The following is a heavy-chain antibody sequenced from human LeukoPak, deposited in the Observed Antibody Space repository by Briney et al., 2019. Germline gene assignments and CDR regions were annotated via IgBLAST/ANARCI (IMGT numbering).Heavy chain of an antibody. D-gene: IGHD3-10*01. J-gene: IGHJ4*02. Sequence: PSETLSLTCAVYGGSFSGYYWSWIRQPPGKGLEWIGEINHSGSTNYNPSLKSRVTISVDTSKNQFSLKLSSVTAADTAVYYCARIYYYGSGSYYNDGDYWGQGTLVTVSS. CDR3: ARIYYYGSGSYYNDGDY. CDR2: INHSGST. CDR1: GGSFSGYY. V-gene: IGHV4-34*01.